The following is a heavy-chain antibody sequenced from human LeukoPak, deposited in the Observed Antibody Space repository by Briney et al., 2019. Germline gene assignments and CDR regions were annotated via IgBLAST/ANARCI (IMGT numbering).Heavy chain of an antibody. J-gene: IGHJ4*02. Sequence: PSETLSLTCAVYGGSFSGYYWSWIRQPPGKGLEWIGEINHSGSTNYNPSLKSRVTISVDTSKNQFSLKLSSVTAADTAVYYCARGRNKSYHFSVPYADYWGQGTLVTVSS. CDR2: INHSGST. V-gene: IGHV4-34*01. CDR1: GGSFSGYY. CDR3: ARGRNKSYHFSVPYADY. D-gene: IGHD1-26*01.